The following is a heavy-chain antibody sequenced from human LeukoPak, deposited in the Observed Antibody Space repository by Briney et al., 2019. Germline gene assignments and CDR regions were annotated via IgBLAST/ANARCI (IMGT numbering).Heavy chain of an antibody. CDR1: GFTFSSYS. CDR2: ISSSSSTI. V-gene: IGHV3-48*01. Sequence: GGSLRLSGAASGFTFSSYSMNWVRQAPGKGLEWVSYISSSSSTIYYADSVKGRFTISRDNSKNTLYLQMNSLRAEDTAVYYCAKDIVIRSDYYDSSGPDYWGQGTLVTVSS. J-gene: IGHJ4*02. D-gene: IGHD3-22*01. CDR3: AKDIVIRSDYYDSSGPDY.